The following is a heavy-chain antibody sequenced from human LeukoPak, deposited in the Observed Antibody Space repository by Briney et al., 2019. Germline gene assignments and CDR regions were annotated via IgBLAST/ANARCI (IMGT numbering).Heavy chain of an antibody. V-gene: IGHV3-23*01. D-gene: IGHD5-24*01. CDR1: GFTFSNYA. Sequence: PGGSLRLSCAASGFTFSNYAMSWVRQAPGKGLEWVSAITGNGGGAYYADSVKGRFTVSRDNSKNTLYLQMSSLRAEDTAVYYCAKHQRVEMATIGDLFDYWGQGTLVTVSS. CDR3: AKHQRVEMATIGDLFDY. CDR2: ITGNGGGA. J-gene: IGHJ4*02.